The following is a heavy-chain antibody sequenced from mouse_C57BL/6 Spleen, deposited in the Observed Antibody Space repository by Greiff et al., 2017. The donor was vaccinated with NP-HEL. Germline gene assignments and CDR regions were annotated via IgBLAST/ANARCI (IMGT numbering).Heavy chain of an antibody. Sequence: QVQLQQSGAELVKPGASVKMSCKASGYTFTSYWITWVKQRPGQGLEWIGDIYPGSGSTNYNEKFKSKATLTVDTSSSTAYMQLSSLTSEDSAVYYCARKVYGSSYENYAMDYWGQGTSVTVSS. V-gene: IGHV1-55*01. D-gene: IGHD1-1*01. J-gene: IGHJ4*01. CDR3: ARKVYGSSYENYAMDY. CDR2: IYPGSGST. CDR1: GYTFTSYW.